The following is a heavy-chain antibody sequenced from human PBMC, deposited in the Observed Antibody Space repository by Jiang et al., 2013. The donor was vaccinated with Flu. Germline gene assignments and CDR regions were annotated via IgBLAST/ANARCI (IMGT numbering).Heavy chain of an antibody. D-gene: IGHD3-10*01. CDR2: TYPVNSDT. J-gene: IGHJ4*02. CDR3: ARQDGSGSYYFDS. V-gene: IGHV5-51*01. Sequence: VQLVESGAEVKKPGESLKISCSGSGYSFTYYWIGWVRQMPGKGLEWMGITYPVNSDTIYSPSFQGQVTISADKSISTAYLQWSSLKTSDTAVYYCARQDGSGSYYFDSWGQGTLVTVSS. CDR1: GYSFTYYW.